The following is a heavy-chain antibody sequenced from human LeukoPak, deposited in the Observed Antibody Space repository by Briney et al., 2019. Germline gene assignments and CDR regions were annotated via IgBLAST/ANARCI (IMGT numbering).Heavy chain of an antibody. D-gene: IGHD6-19*01. CDR1: GGSISSSSYY. CDR2: IYYSGST. J-gene: IGHJ5*02. CDR3: ARPMSSSGWYQVPTNWFDP. V-gene: IGHV4-39*01. Sequence: PSETLSLTCTVSGGSISSSSYYWGWIRQPPGKGLEWIGSIYYSGSTYYNPSLKSRVTISVDTSKNQFSLKLSSVTAADTAVYYCARPMSSSGWYQVPTNWFDPWGQGTLVTVSS.